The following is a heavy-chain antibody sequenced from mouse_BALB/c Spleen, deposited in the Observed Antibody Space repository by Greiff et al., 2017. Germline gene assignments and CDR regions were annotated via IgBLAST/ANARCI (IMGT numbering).Heavy chain of an antibody. Sequence: VQLQQSGAELVRSGASVKLSCTASGFNIKDYYMHWVKQRPEQGLEWIGWIDPENGDTEYAPKFQGKATMTADTSSNTAYLQLSSLTSEDTAVYYCNDGNYRYAMDYWGQGTSVTVSS. CDR2: IDPENGDT. V-gene: IGHV14-4*02. J-gene: IGHJ4*01. CDR3: NDGNYRYAMDY. D-gene: IGHD2-1*01. CDR1: GFNIKDYY.